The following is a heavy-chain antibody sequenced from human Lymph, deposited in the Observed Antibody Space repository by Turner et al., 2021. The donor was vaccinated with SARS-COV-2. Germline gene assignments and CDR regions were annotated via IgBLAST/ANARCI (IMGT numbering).Heavy chain of an antibody. J-gene: IGHJ2*01. Sequence: QVQLQQWGAGLLKPSETLSLTCAVYGGSFSGYSWSWIRQPPGKGLEWIGEINHSGSTNYNPSLKSRVTISVDTSKKQFSLKLSSVTAADTAVYYCARVWVRWWYFDLWGRGTLVTVSS. CDR2: INHSGST. CDR3: ARVWVRWWYFDL. D-gene: IGHD7-27*01. CDR1: GGSFSGYS. V-gene: IGHV4-34*01.